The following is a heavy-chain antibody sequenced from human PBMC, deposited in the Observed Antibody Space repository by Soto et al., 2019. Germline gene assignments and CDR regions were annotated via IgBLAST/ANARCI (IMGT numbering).Heavy chain of an antibody. V-gene: IGHV3-23*01. CDR2: ISGSGGST. CDR3: ASCGGSGWYEGNWFDP. Sequence: GGSLRLSCAASGFTFRRYAMSWVRQAPGKWLEWVSAISGSGGSTYYADSVKGRFTISRDNSKNTLYLQMNSLKAEHTAVYYCASCGGSGWYEGNWFDPCGQGTRGTVAS. CDR1: GFTFRRYA. D-gene: IGHD6-19*01. J-gene: IGHJ5*02.